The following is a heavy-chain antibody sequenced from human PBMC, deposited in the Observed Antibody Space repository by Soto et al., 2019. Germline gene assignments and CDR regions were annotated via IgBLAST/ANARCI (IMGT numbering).Heavy chain of an antibody. CDR3: ARDLGYCSSTSCRGALVYYGMDV. J-gene: IGHJ6*02. D-gene: IGHD2-2*01. Sequence: GGSLRLSCAASGFTFSSYAMHWVRQAPGKGLEWVAVISYDGSNKYYADSVKGRFTISRDNSKNTLYLQMNSLGAEDTAVYYCARDLGYCSSTSCRGALVYYGMDVWGQGTTVTVSS. CDR2: ISYDGSNK. V-gene: IGHV3-30-3*01. CDR1: GFTFSSYA.